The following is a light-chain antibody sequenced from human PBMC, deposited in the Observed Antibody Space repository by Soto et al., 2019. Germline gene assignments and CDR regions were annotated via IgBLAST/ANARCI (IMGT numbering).Light chain of an antibody. Sequence: IVFTQSPCTLSLSPGERATLSCRASQSVSSYLAWYQQKPGQAPRLLIYDASNRATGIPARFSGSGSGTDFTLTISSLEPEDFAVYYCQQRSNWPRTFGQGTKVDI. J-gene: IGKJ1*01. V-gene: IGKV3-11*01. CDR2: DAS. CDR3: QQRSNWPRT. CDR1: QSVSSY.